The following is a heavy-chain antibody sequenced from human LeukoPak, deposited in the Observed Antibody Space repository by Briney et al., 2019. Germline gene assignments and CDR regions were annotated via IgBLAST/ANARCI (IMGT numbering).Heavy chain of an antibody. J-gene: IGHJ5*01. D-gene: IGHD3-22*01. CDR2: IGSYEGDT. V-gene: IGHV1-18*01. CDR3: ARDFWNFYDSSGYYRDFDS. Sequence: ASVKVSCKDTSHISWVRQAPGQGLEWMGWIGSYEGDTYYAQKFQGRVTVTTDTSTNTAYMELRSLRADDTAVYYCARDFWNFYDSSGYYRDFDSWGQGTLVTVSS. CDR1: TSH.